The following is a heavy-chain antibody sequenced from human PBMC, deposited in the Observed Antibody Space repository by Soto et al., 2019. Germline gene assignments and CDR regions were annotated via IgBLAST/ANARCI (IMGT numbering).Heavy chain of an antibody. Sequence: ASVKVSCKASGYTFSNYGISWVRQAPGQGLEWMGWFSSYNGDARYAQNLQGRVTMTTDTSTSTAYMELRSLRSDDTAVYYCARDRPLRFLEWLNYYGMDVWGQGTTVTVSS. D-gene: IGHD3-3*01. J-gene: IGHJ6*02. V-gene: IGHV1-18*01. CDR3: ARDRPLRFLEWLNYYGMDV. CDR1: GYTFSNYG. CDR2: FSSYNGDA.